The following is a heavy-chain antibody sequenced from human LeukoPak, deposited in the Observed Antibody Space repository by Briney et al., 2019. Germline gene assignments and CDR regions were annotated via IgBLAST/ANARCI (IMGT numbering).Heavy chain of an antibody. CDR3: ARLDSSGYTPLGMGVYDAFDI. J-gene: IGHJ3*02. D-gene: IGHD3-22*01. CDR2: IYPGDSDT. V-gene: IGHV5-51*01. Sequence: GESLKISCKGSGYSFTSYWIGWVRQMPGKGLEWMGIIYPGDSDTRYSPSFQGQVTISADKSISTAYLQWSSLKASDTAMYYCARLDSSGYTPLGMGVYDAFDIWGQGTMVTVSS. CDR1: GYSFTSYW.